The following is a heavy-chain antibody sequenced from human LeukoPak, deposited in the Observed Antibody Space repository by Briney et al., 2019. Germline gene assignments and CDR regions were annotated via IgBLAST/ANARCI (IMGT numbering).Heavy chain of an antibody. J-gene: IGHJ6*02. V-gene: IGHV1-18*01. CDR3: ARRSVAGTDYYYYGMDV. Sequence: ASVKVSCKASGYTFTSYGISWVRQAPGQGLEWMGWISVYNGNTNYAQKLQGRVTMPPDTSTGTAYIELRSLRSDDTAVYYCARRSVAGTDYYYYGMDVWGQGTTVTVSS. CDR2: ISVYNGNT. D-gene: IGHD6-19*01. CDR1: GYTFTSYG.